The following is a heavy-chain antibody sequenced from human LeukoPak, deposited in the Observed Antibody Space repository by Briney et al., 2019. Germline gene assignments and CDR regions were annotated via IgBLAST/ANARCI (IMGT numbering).Heavy chain of an antibody. CDR1: GFTFSSYA. D-gene: IGHD4-11*01. J-gene: IGHJ5*02. CDR3: ARDLSSTVTTDWFDP. V-gene: IGHV3-30*04. CDR2: ISYDGSNK. Sequence: GGSLRLSCAASGFTFSSYAMHWVRQAPGKGLEWVAVISYDGSNKYYADSVKGRFTISRDNSKNTLYLQMNSLRAEDTAVYYCARDLSSTVTTDWFDPWGQGTLVTVSS.